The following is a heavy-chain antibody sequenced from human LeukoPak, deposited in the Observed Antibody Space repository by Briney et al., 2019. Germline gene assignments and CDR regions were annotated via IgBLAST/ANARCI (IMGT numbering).Heavy chain of an antibody. V-gene: IGHV3-74*01. Sequence: GGSLRLSRAASGFTFSNYWMHWVRQAPGKGLVWVSRINSDGINTSYADSVKGRFTISRDNAKNTLYLQMNSLRAEDTAVYYCARRGAVAGTFDYWGQGTLVTVSS. J-gene: IGHJ4*02. CDR1: GFTFSNYW. D-gene: IGHD6-19*01. CDR2: INSDGINT. CDR3: ARRGAVAGTFDY.